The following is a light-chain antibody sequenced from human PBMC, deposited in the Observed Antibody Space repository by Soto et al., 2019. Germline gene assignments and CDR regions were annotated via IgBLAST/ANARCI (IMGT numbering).Light chain of an antibody. J-gene: IGLJ1*01. V-gene: IGLV2-14*01. Sequence: QSALTQPASVSGSPGQSITIPCTGTSSDVGGYNYVSWYQQHPGKAPKLMISEVSNRPSGVSNRFSGSKSGNTASLTISGLQAEDEADYYCSSYTSNSTPYVFGTGTKVTVL. CDR1: SSDVGGYNY. CDR3: SSYTSNSTPYV. CDR2: EVS.